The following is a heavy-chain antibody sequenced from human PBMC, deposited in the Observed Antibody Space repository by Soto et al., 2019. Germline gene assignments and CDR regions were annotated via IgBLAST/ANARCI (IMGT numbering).Heavy chain of an antibody. CDR1: GFTFSSYA. CDR3: ALDYSLLRYFDWSERVFDY. D-gene: IGHD3-9*01. CDR2: ISGSGGST. V-gene: IGHV3-23*01. J-gene: IGHJ4*02. Sequence: GGSLRLSCAASGFTFSSYAMSWVRQAPGKGLEWVSAISGSGGSTYYADSVKGRFTISRDNSKNTLYLQMNSLRAEDTAVYYCALDYSLLRYFDWSERVFDYWGQGTLVTVSS.